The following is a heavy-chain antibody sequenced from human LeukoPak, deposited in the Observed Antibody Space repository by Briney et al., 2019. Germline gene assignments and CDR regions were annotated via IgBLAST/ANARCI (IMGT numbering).Heavy chain of an antibody. CDR2: ISGSGGST. CDR1: GFTFSSYA. Sequence: PRGSLRLSCAASGFTFSSYAMSWVRQAPGKGLEWVSAISGSGGSTYYADSVKGRFTISRDNSKNTLYLQMNSLRAEDTAVYYCAIGDRVGAGGFGYFQHWGQGTLVTVSS. J-gene: IGHJ1*01. CDR3: AIGDRVGAGGFGYFQH. V-gene: IGHV3-23*01. D-gene: IGHD1-26*01.